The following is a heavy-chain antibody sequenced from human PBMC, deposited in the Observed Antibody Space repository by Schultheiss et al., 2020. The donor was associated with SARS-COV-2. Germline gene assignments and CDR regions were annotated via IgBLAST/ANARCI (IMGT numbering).Heavy chain of an antibody. V-gene: IGHV4-59*01. J-gene: IGHJ4*02. CDR1: GGSIYNYY. Sequence: GSLRLSCTVSGGSIYNYYWSWIRQPPGKGLEWIGYIFYSGSTNYNPSLKSRVTISVDTSKNQFSLKLSSVTAADTAVYYCARGDSSGYYFGFMNYWGQGTLVTVSS. CDR3: ARGDSSGYYFGFMNY. CDR2: IFYSGST. D-gene: IGHD3-22*01.